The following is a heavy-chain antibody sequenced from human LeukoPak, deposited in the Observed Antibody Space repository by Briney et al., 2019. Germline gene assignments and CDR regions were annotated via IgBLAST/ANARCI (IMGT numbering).Heavy chain of an antibody. CDR3: ASPLYYYDSSGHPGYFQH. CDR1: GGTFSSYA. CDR2: IIPIFGTA. J-gene: IGHJ1*01. V-gene: IGHV1-69*01. Sequence: SSVKVSCKASGGTFSSYAISWVRQAPGQGLEWMGGIIPIFGTANYAQKFQGRVTITADESTSTAYMELSSLRSEDTAVYYCASPLYYYDSSGHPGYFQHWGQGTLVTVSS. D-gene: IGHD3-22*01.